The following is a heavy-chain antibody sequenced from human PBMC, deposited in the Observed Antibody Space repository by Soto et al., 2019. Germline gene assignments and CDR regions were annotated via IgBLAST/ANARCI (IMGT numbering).Heavy chain of an antibody. CDR1: GFTFSSYA. Sequence: GGSLRLSCAASGFTFSSYAMHWVRQAPGKGLEWVAVISYAGSNKYYADSVKGRFTISRDNSKNTLYLQMNSLRAEDTAVYYCARDPGEALVRSYYFDYWGQGTLVTVSS. CDR3: ARDPGEALVRSYYFDY. V-gene: IGHV3-30*04. J-gene: IGHJ4*02. D-gene: IGHD6-13*01. CDR2: ISYAGSNK.